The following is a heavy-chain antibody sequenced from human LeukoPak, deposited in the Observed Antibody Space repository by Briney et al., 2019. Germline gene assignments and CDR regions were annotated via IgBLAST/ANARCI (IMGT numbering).Heavy chain of an antibody. D-gene: IGHD5-24*01. CDR1: GGSISSSSYY. V-gene: IGHV4-39*07. J-gene: IGHJ3*02. CDR2: VYYIGST. Sequence: SETLSLTCTVSGGSISSSSYYWGWIRQPPGKGPEWIGSVYYIGSTFYNPSLKSRLTISIDTSKNQFSLKLRSVTAADTAVYYCAREDAEQMDNSFDIWGQRTMVTVSS. CDR3: AREDAEQMDNSFDI.